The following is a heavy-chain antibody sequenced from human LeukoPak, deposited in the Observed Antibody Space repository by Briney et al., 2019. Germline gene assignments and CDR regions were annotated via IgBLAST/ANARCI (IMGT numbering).Heavy chain of an antibody. CDR2: ISGSGVTT. CDR3: ARSHIAVAGIEMLQRAFDY. Sequence: PGGSLRLSCAASGFTFSSYGMSWVRQAPGKGLEWVSTISGSGVTTYYADSVKGRFTISRDNAKNSLYLQMNSLRAEDTAVYYCARSHIAVAGIEMLQRAFDYWGQGTLVTVSS. CDR1: GFTFSSYG. J-gene: IGHJ4*02. D-gene: IGHD6-19*01. V-gene: IGHV3-23*01.